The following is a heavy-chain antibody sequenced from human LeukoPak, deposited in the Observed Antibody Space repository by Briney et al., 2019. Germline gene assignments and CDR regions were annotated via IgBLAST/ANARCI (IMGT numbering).Heavy chain of an antibody. CDR3: AREHPEYGSGSPSFDP. J-gene: IGHJ5*02. D-gene: IGHD3-10*01. CDR1: GFTFSSYW. V-gene: IGHV3-7*01. CDR2: INHNGNVN. Sequence: GGSLRLSCAASGFTFSSYWMNWARQAPGKGLEWVASINHNGNVNYYVDSVKGRFTISRDNAKNSLYLQMNSLRAEDTAVYYCAREHPEYGSGSPSFDPWGQGTLVTVSS.